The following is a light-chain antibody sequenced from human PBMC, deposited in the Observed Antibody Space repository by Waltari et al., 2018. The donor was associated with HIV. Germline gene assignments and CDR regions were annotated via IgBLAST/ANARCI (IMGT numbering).Light chain of an antibody. V-gene: IGLV1-40*01. CDR3: QSHDSSLSGYV. CDR1: SSNIGAGYH. J-gene: IGLJ1*01. CDR2: VNS. Sequence: QSVLTQPPSVSGAPGQRVTISCTGSSSNIGAGYHVHWYQQLPGTAPKLLIYVNSNRPSGIPDRFSGSMSCTSASLAITGLQAEDEADYHCQSHDSSLSGYVFGTGTKVTVL.